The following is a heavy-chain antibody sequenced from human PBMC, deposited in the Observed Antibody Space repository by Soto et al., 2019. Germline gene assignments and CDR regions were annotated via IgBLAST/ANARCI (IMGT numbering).Heavy chain of an antibody. CDR3: ARGGGVGVAGSAAFDM. V-gene: IGHV1-2*02. D-gene: IGHD3-3*01. CDR2: INPATGAA. Sequence: QLHLVQSGAVVKKPGASVTVSCSASGYPVTAYYMHWVRQAPGRGLEWMGGINPATGAAKYTQTFQGGVTMTRATSTSTVFMELSGLKSEDTAVFYWARGGGVGVAGSAAFDMWGQGTLVTVSS. CDR1: GYPVTAYY. J-gene: IGHJ3*02.